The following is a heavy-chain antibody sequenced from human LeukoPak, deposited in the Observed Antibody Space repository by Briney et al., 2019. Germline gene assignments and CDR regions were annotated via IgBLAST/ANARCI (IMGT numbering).Heavy chain of an antibody. CDR1: GGSFSGYY. CDR3: ARVDCSGGSCYPPQWYYGMDV. J-gene: IGHJ6*02. D-gene: IGHD2-15*01. CDR2: INHSGST. V-gene: IGHV4-34*01. Sequence: PSETLSLTCAVYGGSFSGYYWSWIRQPPGKGLEWIGEINHSGSTNYNPSLKSRVTISVDTSKNQFSLKLSSVTAADTAVYYCARVDCSGGSCYPPQWYYGMDVWGQGTTVTVSS.